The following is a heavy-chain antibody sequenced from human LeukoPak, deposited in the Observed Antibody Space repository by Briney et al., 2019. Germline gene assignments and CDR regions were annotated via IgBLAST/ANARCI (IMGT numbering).Heavy chain of an antibody. CDR3: ARYYDFWSGYWFDP. D-gene: IGHD3-3*01. V-gene: IGHV4-59*01. J-gene: IGHJ5*02. CDR1: GGSISSYY. CDR2: IYYSGST. Sequence: SETLSLTCTVSGGSISSYYWSWIRQPPGKGLEWIGYIYYSGSTNYNPSLKSRVTISVDTSKNQFSLKLSSVTAADTAVYYCARYYDFWSGYWFDPWGQGTLVTVSS.